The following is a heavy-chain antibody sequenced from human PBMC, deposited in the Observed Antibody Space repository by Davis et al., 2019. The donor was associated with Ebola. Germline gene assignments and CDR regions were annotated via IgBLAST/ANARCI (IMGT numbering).Heavy chain of an antibody. CDR1: GYSFSNYW. CDR3: ARFLVGATDYYYGMDV. V-gene: IGHV5-51*01. Sequence: KVSCKGSGYSFSNYWCGWVRQLPGKGLEWMGIIYPGDSDIRYSPSFQGQVTISADKSISTAYLQWSSLKASDTAMYYCARFLVGATDYYYGMDVWGQGTTVTVSS. D-gene: IGHD1-26*01. J-gene: IGHJ6*02. CDR2: IYPGDSDI.